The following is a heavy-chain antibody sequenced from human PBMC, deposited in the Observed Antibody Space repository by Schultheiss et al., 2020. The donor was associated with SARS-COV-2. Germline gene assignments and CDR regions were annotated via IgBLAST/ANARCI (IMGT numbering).Heavy chain of an antibody. V-gene: IGHV4-61*02. CDR2: IYTSGST. CDR3: ARDLTVVTPSAFDI. CDR1: GYPISSGYY. D-gene: IGHD4-23*01. J-gene: IGHJ3*02. Sequence: SETLSLTCTVSGYPISSGYYWSWIRQPAGKGLEWIGRIYTSGSTNYNPSLKSRVTISVDTSKNQFSLKLSSVTAADTAVYYCARDLTVVTPSAFDIWGQGTMVTVSS.